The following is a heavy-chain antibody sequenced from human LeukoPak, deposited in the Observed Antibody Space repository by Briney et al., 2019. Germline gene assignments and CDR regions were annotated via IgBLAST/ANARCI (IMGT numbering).Heavy chain of an antibody. CDR3: ARGEYHQDGIGYNRFDN. CDR2: IYADGNT. J-gene: IGHJ4*02. V-gene: IGHV3-53*01. Sequence: PGGCLRLSCAASGFIVNTNYMTWVRQAPGRGLEWVSFIYADGNTYYADSVKGRFTISRDNAENSVFLQMRSLRPEDTAAYYCARGEYHQDGIGYNRFDNWGQGALVTVSS. CDR1: GFIVNTNY. D-gene: IGHD5-24*01.